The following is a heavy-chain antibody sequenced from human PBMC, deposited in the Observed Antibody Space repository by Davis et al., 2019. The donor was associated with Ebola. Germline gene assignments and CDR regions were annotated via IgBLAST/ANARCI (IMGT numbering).Heavy chain of an antibody. J-gene: IGHJ5*02. CDR2: IYYSGST. D-gene: IGHD6-13*01. Sequence: SETLSLTCTVSGGSVSSGSYYWSWIRQPPVKGLEWIGYIYYSGSTNYNPSLKSRVTISVDTSKNQFSLKLSSVTAADTAVYYCARDSSSWFNWFDPWGQGTLVTVSS. V-gene: IGHV4-61*01. CDR3: ARDSSSWFNWFDP. CDR1: GGSVSSGSYY.